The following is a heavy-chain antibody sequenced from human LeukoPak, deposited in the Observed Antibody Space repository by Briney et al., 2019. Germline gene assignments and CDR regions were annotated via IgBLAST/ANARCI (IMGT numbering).Heavy chain of an antibody. CDR1: GGSISSYY. CDR2: IYYSGST. Sequence: PSETLSLTCTVSGGSISSYYWSWIRQPPGKGLEGIGYIYYSGSTNYNPSLKSRVTISVDTSKNQFSLKLSSVTAADTAVYYCARVSGYDWESFYDYWGQGTLVTVSS. J-gene: IGHJ4*02. D-gene: IGHD5-12*01. V-gene: IGHV4-59*01. CDR3: ARVSGYDWESFYDY.